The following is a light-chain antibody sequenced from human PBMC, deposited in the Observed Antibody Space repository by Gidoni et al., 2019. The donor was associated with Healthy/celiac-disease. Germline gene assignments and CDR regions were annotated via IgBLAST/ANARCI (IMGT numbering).Light chain of an antibody. J-gene: IGKJ1*01. CDR2: GAS. V-gene: IGKV3-15*01. Sequence: EIVMTQSLATLSVSPGERATLSCRPGLSVSSNLAWYQQKLGQAPRLLIYGASTRATGIPARFSGSGSGTEFTLTISSLQSEDFAVYYCQQYNNWPPVTFGQGTKVEIK. CDR3: QQYNNWPPVT. CDR1: LSVSSN.